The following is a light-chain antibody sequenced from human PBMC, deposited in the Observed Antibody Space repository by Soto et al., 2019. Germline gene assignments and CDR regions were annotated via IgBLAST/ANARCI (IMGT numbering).Light chain of an antibody. CDR1: SSDVGGYNY. CDR2: EVS. J-gene: IGLJ2*01. V-gene: IGLV2-14*01. Sequence: QSALTQPASVSGSPGQSITISCTGTSSDVGGYNYVSWYQQHPGKAPKLMIYEVSNRPSGVSNRFSGSKSGNTASLTISGLQAEDEADYYCSSYTRSSTLEVVFGGGTKLTVL. CDR3: SSYTRSSTLEVV.